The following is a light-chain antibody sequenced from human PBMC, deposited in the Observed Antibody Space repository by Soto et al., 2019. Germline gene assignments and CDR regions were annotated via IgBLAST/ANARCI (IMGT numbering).Light chain of an antibody. CDR1: QSFNSIY. CDR3: HQYDSWT. J-gene: IGKJ1*01. CDR2: GAS. V-gene: IGKV3-20*01. Sequence: EIVFTQSPCTLSWSPGERATLSRRASQSFNSIYLAWYQQKPGQAPRLLIYGASSRATGIPDRFSGSGSGTDFTLTISRLEPEDFAVYYCHQYDSWTFGQGTKVDIK.